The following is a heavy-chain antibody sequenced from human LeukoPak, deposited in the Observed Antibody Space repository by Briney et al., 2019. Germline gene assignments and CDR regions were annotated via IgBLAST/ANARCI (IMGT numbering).Heavy chain of an antibody. Sequence: GASVKVSCKASGGTFSSYAISWVRQAPGQGLEWIGRIIPILGIANYAQKFQGRVTITADKSTSTAYMELSSLRSEDTAVYYCARDYYDSSGDPWGQGTLVTVSS. CDR2: IIPILGIA. CDR1: GGTFSSYA. J-gene: IGHJ4*02. D-gene: IGHD3-22*01. CDR3: ARDYYDSSGDP. V-gene: IGHV1-69*04.